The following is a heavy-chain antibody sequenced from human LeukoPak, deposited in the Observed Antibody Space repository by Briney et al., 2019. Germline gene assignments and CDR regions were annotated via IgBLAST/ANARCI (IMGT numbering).Heavy chain of an antibody. CDR3: ASRAGKPGNTPWCFDY. V-gene: IGHV3-7*01. CDR2: IKQDGSER. CDR1: GFTFGNYW. J-gene: IGHJ4*02. Sequence: GGSLRLSCAASGFTFGNYWMTWVRQAPGKGPEWVANIKQDGSERNYVDSVKGRFTIARDNTKNSLYLQMTSLRGEDTAVYYCASRAGKPGNTPWCFDYWGQGTLVTVSS. D-gene: IGHD1-7*01.